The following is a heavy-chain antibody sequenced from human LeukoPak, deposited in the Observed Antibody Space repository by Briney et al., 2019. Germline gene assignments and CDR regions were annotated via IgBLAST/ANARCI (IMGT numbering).Heavy chain of an antibody. CDR2: IKQDGSEK. CDR3: ARRGGSGSYYNYFDY. D-gene: IGHD3-10*01. Sequence: GGSLRLSCAASGFTFSSYWMSWVRQAPGKGLEWVANIKQDGSEKYYVDSVKGRFTISRDDAKNSLYLQMNSLRAEDTAVYYCARRGGSGSYYNYFDYWGQGTLVTVSS. V-gene: IGHV3-7*01. CDR1: GFTFSSYW. J-gene: IGHJ4*02.